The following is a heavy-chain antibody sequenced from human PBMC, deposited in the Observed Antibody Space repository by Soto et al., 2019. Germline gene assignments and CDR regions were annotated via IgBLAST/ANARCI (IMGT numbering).Heavy chain of an antibody. D-gene: IGHD2-2*01. J-gene: IGHJ6*02. CDR3: PSQILGFCSTTSCLNYYHYGMDV. CDR2: IYPGDSDT. CDR1: CSSLTTYW. V-gene: IGHV5-51*01. Sequence: PTYSLKISCKGYCSSLTTYWIGWVRQMRGKGLEWMGVIYPGDSDTRYSPSCQGQVTISADKSISTAYLQWSSLKASDTAMYYCPSQILGFCSTTSCLNYYHYGMDVWGQGTTVTV.